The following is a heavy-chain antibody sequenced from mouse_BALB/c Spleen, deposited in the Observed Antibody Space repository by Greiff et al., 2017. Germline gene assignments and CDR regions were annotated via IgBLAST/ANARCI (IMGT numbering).Heavy chain of an antibody. Sequence: EVQGVESGGGLVKPGGSLKLSCAASGFTFSDYYMYWVRQTPEKRLEWVATISDGGSYTYYPDSVKGRFTISRDNAKNNLYLQMSSLKSEDTAMYYCARDDDYDDYYAMDYWGQGTSVTVSS. J-gene: IGHJ4*01. CDR3: ARDDDYDDYYAMDY. V-gene: IGHV5-4*02. D-gene: IGHD2-4*01. CDR1: GFTFSDYY. CDR2: ISDGGSYT.